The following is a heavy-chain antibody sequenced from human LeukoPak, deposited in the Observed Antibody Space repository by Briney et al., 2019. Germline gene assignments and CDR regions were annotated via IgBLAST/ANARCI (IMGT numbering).Heavy chain of an antibody. CDR3: AGDEENIAARLGYYGMDV. J-gene: IGHJ6*02. Sequence: ASVKLSCKASGYTFTSYGISWGRHAPAQGKEWMGWMSAYNGNTNYSQKLHGRVTMTTDTSTRTAYMELRSLRSADTAVHYCAGDEENIAARLGYYGMDVWGQGTTVTVSS. CDR2: MSAYNGNT. D-gene: IGHD6-6*01. V-gene: IGHV1-18*01. CDR1: GYTFTSYG.